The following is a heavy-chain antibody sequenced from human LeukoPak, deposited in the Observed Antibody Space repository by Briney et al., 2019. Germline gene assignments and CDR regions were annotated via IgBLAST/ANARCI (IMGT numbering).Heavy chain of an antibody. CDR1: GFTFSSYG. CDR3: AKDPELGPYYFDY. J-gene: IGHJ4*02. CDR2: ISYDGSNK. V-gene: IGHV3-30*18. D-gene: IGHD6-13*01. Sequence: GGSLRLSCAASGFTFSSYGTHWVRQAPGKGLEWVAVISYDGSNKYYADSVKGRFTISRDNSKNTLYLQMNSLRAEDTAVYYCAKDPELGPYYFDYWGQGTLVTVSS.